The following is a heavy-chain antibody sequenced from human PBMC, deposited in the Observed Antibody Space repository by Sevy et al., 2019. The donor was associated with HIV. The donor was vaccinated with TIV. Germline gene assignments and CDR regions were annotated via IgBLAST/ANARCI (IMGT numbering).Heavy chain of an antibody. D-gene: IGHD3-22*01. V-gene: IGHV3-21*01. CDR2: ITSSSSYL. CDR1: GFTFSNYN. J-gene: IGHJ4*02. CDR3: ARDLNYYDFDY. Sequence: GGSLRLSCAASGFTFSNYNMNWVRQAPGKGLEWVSSITSSSSYLNYADSVKGRFTISRDNAKNSLYLQMNSLRAEDTDVYYCARDLNYYDFDYWGQGTLVTVSS.